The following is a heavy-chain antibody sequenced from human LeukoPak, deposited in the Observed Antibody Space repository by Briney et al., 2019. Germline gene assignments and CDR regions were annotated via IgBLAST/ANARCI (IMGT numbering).Heavy chain of an antibody. J-gene: IGHJ1*01. D-gene: IGHD4-17*01. CDR2: IYYSGST. CDR3: ARVSNTYGDYVGEYFQH. CDR1: GGSISSYY. Sequence: PSETLSLTCTVSGGSISSYYWSWIRQPPGKGLEWIGYIYYSGSTNYNPSLKSRVTISVDTSKNQFSLKLSSVTAADTAVYYCARVSNTYGDYVGEYFQHWGQGTLVTVSS. V-gene: IGHV4-59*01.